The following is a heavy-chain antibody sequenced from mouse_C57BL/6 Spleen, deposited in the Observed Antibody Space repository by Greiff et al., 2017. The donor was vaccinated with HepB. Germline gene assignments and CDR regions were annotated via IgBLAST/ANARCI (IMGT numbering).Heavy chain of an antibody. CDR3: ARGGYGSSTAY. J-gene: IGHJ2*01. D-gene: IGHD1-1*01. CDR1: GYTFTSYW. V-gene: IGHV1-50*01. Sequence: VQLQQPGAELVKPGASVKLSCKASGYTFTSYWMQWVKQRPGQGLEWIGEIDPSDSYTNYNQKFKGKATLTVDTSSSTAYMQLSSLTSEDSAVYYCARGGYGSSTAYWGQGTTLTVSS. CDR2: IDPSDSYT.